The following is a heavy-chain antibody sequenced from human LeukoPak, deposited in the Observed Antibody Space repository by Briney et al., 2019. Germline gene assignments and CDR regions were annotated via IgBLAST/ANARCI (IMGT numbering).Heavy chain of an antibody. CDR3: ARGVGASQGLVDY. CDR2: IKQDGSEK. V-gene: IGHV3-7*01. J-gene: IGHJ4*02. CDR1: GFTFSNYW. D-gene: IGHD1-26*01. Sequence: QSGGSLRLSCAASGFTFSNYWMSWVRQAPGKGLEWVANIKQDGSEKYYVDSVKGRFTISRDNAKNSLYLQMNSLRAEDTAVYYCARGVGASQGLVDYWGQGTLVTVSS.